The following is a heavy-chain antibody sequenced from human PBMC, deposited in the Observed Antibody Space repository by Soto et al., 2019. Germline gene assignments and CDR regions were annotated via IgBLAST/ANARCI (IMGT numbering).Heavy chain of an antibody. Sequence: GGSLRLSCAASGFSFSSHVMSWVRQAPGKGLEWVSSISGSGGGTYYADSVKGRFIISRDNSKNTLDLQMNSLRVEDTAVYYCAADVGGYIYGLARHWGPGTLVTVS. D-gene: IGHD4-17*01. J-gene: IGHJ4*02. CDR3: AADVGGYIYGLARH. V-gene: IGHV3-23*01. CDR1: GFSFSSHV. CDR2: ISGSGGGT.